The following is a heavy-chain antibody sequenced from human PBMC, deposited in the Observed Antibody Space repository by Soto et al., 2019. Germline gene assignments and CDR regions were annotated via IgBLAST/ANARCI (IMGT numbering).Heavy chain of an antibody. CDR2: IIPILGIA. Sequence: QVQLVQSGAEVKKPGSSVKVSCKASGGTFSSYTISWVRQAPGQGLEWMGRIIPILGIANYAQKFQGRVTITADKSTNTASMERSSLRSEDTAVYYCAWKDSSGWYRGCFGLWGQGTMVNVSS. CDR3: AWKDSSGWYRGCFGL. CDR1: GGTFSSYT. D-gene: IGHD6-19*01. J-gene: IGHJ5*02. V-gene: IGHV1-69*02.